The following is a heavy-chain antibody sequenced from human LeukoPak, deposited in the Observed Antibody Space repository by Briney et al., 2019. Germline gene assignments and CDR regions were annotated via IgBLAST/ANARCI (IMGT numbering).Heavy chain of an antibody. CDR3: ARWDDSAWGFGN. Sequence: SETLSLTCIVSGGSISSYSWNWIRQSPGKGLEWVGYFSHSGTTSYNPSLKSRVTISVDTSKNQLSLKLTSVTAADTAVYYCARWDDSAWGFGNWGPGTLATVSS. CDR2: FSHSGTT. V-gene: IGHV4-59*08. J-gene: IGHJ4*02. CDR1: GGSISSYS. D-gene: IGHD6-19*01.